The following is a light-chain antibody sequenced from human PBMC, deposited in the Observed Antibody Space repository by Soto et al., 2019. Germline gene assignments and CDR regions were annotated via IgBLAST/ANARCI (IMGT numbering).Light chain of an antibody. CDR2: DAT. J-gene: IGKJ4*01. CDR1: QSVTSF. V-gene: IGKV3-11*01. CDR3: QQRTNWPLT. Sequence: EIVLTQSPATLSWSPGDRATLSCRASQSVTSFLAWYQQKPGQAPRLLIYDATSRATGIPARFSGSGSGTDFTLTISSLEPEDFAVYYCQQRTNWPLTFGGGTKAEIK.